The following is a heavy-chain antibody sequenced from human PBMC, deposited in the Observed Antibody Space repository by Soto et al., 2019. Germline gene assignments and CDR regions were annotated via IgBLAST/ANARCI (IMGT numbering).Heavy chain of an antibody. CDR2: ISWNSGSI. CDR3: AKGKKLYYYYMDV. Sequence: GGSLRLSCAASGFTFDDYAMHWVRQAPGKGLEWVSGISWNSGSIGYADSVKGRFTISRDNAKNSLYLQMNSLRAEDTALYYCAKGKKLYYYYMDVWGKGTTVTVSS. V-gene: IGHV3-9*01. CDR1: GFTFDDYA. J-gene: IGHJ6*03.